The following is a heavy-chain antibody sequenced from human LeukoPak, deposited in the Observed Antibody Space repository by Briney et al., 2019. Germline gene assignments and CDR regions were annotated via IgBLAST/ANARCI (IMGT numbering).Heavy chain of an antibody. CDR3: AKDLYSSSWYFDYYYYGMDV. CDR1: GFTFSSYG. CDR2: IRYDGSNK. Sequence: GGSLRLSCAASGFTFSSYGMHWVRQAPGKGLEWVAFIRYDGSNKYYADSVKGRFTISRDNSKNTLYLQMNSLRAEDTAVYYCAKDLYSSSWYFDYYYYGMDVWGQGTTVTVSS. D-gene: IGHD6-13*01. J-gene: IGHJ6*02. V-gene: IGHV3-30*02.